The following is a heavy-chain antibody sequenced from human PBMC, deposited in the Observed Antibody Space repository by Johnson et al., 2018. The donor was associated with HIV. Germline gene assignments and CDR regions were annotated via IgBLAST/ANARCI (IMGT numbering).Heavy chain of an antibody. V-gene: IGHV3-9*01. CDR1: GFTFDDYA. D-gene: IGHD2-8*01. Sequence: EVQLVESGGGLVQSGGSLRLSCAASGFTFDDYAMHWVRQAPGKGLEWVSGISWNSGSIGYADSVTGRFTISRDNAKNSLYLQMNSLRAEDTALYYCAKDMKGANGAFDIWGQGTMVTVSS. CDR3: AKDMKGANGAFDI. CDR2: ISWNSGSI. J-gene: IGHJ3*02.